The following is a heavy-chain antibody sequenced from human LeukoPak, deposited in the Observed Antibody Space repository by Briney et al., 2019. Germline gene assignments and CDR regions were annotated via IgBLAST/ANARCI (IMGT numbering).Heavy chain of an antibody. J-gene: IGHJ4*02. CDR2: INQDGSEK. D-gene: IGHD2-21*01. Sequence: GGSLRLSCAASGFTFSRYWMTWVRQAPGKGLEWVANINQDGSEKYYVDSVKGRFTISRDNGKNSLYLQMNSLRAEDTAVYYCTRGYCGYTSCSPPPDSWGQGTLGTVSS. CDR3: TRGYCGYTSCSPPPDS. V-gene: IGHV3-7*01. CDR1: GFTFSRYW.